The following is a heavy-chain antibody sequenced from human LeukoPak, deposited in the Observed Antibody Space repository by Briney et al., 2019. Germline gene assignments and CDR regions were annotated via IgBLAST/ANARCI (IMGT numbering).Heavy chain of an antibody. J-gene: IGHJ6*02. Sequence: GGSLRLSCAASGFTLNRTTMNCVRQAPGKGLEWVSSISSSSSYIYYADSVKGRFTISRDNSNNSLYLQMNSLRAEDTAVYYCARGGYSGYDSYYCGMDVWGQGTTVTVSS. CDR1: GFTLNRTT. V-gene: IGHV3-21*01. D-gene: IGHD5-12*01. CDR2: ISSSSSYI. CDR3: ARGGYSGYDSYYCGMDV.